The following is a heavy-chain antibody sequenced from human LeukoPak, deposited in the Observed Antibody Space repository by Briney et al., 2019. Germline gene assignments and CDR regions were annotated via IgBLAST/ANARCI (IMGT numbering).Heavy chain of an antibody. J-gene: IGHJ4*02. CDR1: GFTFSSYG. V-gene: IGHV3-30*02. Sequence: PGGSLRLSCAASGFTFSSYGMHWVRQAPGKGLEWVAFIRYDGSNKYYADSVKGRFTISRDNSKNTLYLQMNSLRAEDTAVYYCANPGGYSYGYLYWGQGTLVTVSS. CDR3: ANPGGYSYGYLY. CDR2: IRYDGSNK. D-gene: IGHD5-18*01.